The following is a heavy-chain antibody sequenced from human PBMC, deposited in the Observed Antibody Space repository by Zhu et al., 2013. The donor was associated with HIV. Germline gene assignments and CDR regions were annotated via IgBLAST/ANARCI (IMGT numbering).Heavy chain of an antibody. Sequence: QVQLVQSGAEVKKPGASVKVSCKASGYTFTSYDINWVRQATGQGLEWMGWMNPNSGNTGYAQKFQGRVTMTRNTSISTAYMELSSLRSEDTAVYYCATYSIHYSSGWYTRGDYYYYGMDVWGQGTDGHRLL. CDR3: ATYSIHYSSGWYTRGDYYYYGMDV. CDR2: MNPNSGNT. V-gene: IGHV1-8*01. D-gene: IGHD6-19*01. CDR1: GYTFTSYD. J-gene: IGHJ6*02.